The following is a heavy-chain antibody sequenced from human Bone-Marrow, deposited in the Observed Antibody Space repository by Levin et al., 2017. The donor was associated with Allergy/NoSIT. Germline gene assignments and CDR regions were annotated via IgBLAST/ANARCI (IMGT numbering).Heavy chain of an antibody. CDR3: GHLGELSMDYYYYYMDV. J-gene: IGHJ6*03. V-gene: IGHV3-53*01. Sequence: PGGSLRLSCAASGFTVSSNYMSWVRQAPGKGLEWVSVIYSGGSTYYADSVKGRFTISRDNSKNTLYLQMNSLRAEDTAVYYCGHLGELSMDYYYYYMDVWGKGTTVTVSS. CDR1: GFTVSSNY. D-gene: IGHD3-16*02. CDR2: IYSGGST.